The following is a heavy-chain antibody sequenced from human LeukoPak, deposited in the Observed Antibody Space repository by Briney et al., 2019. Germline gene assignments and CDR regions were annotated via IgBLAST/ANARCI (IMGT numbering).Heavy chain of an antibody. CDR1: GGSFSGYY. Sequence: PSETLSLTCAVYGGSFSGYYWSWIRQPPGKGLEWIGYVYYSGSTNHNPSLKGRVTISVDTSKNQFPLKLSSVTAADTAVYYCARAKYCSSTSCRVFDYWGQGTLVTVSS. J-gene: IGHJ4*02. V-gene: IGHV4-34*11. D-gene: IGHD2-2*01. CDR2: VYYSGST. CDR3: ARAKYCSSTSCRVFDY.